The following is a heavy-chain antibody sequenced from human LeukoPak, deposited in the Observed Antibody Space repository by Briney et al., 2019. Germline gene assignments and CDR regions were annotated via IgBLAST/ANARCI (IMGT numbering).Heavy chain of an antibody. D-gene: IGHD3-10*01. CDR1: GGSISGYY. J-gene: IGHJ4*02. CDR2: IYHIEST. Sequence: SETLSLTCTVSGGSISGYYWTWIRQPPGKGLEWIGNIYHIESTNYNPSLKSRVTISVDSSKNQFSLKLNSVTAADTAVYYCARGGQTMDTLTYFDLWGQGTLVTVSS. CDR3: ARGGQTMDTLTYFDL. V-gene: IGHV4-59*01.